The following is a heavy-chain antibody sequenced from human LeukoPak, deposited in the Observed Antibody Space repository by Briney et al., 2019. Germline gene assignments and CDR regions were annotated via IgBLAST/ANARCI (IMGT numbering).Heavy chain of an antibody. J-gene: IGHJ6*02. V-gene: IGHV3-23*01. CDR2: IKGSGDST. CDR3: AKGEVVPAAIYGMDV. D-gene: IGHD2-2*02. Sequence: GGSLRLSCAASGFTFSSYAMNWVRQAPGKGPEWVSLIKGSGDSTYYADSVRGRFAISRDNSKNTLYLQMNSLRGEDTAVYYCAKGEVVPAAIYGMDVWGQGTTVTVS. CDR1: GFTFSSYA.